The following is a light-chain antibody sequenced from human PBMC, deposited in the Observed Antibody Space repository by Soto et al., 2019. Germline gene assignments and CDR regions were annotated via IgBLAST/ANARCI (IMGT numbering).Light chain of an antibody. J-gene: IGLJ2*01. CDR2: EVN. CDR3: QSYDSSLSGVV. CDR1: SSDVGGYDH. Sequence: QSVLTQPASMSGSPGQSITISCTGTSSDVGGYDHVSWYQQHPGKAPKLLIYEVNNRPSGVSHRFSGSKSGTSASLAITGLQAEDEADYYCQSYDSSLSGVVFGGGTQLTVL. V-gene: IGLV2-14*01.